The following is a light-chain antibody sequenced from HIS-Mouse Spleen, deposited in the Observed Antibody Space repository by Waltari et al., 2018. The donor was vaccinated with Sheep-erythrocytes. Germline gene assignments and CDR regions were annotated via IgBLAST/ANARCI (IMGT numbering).Light chain of an antibody. CDR2: DVS. J-gene: IGLJ3*02. CDR3: SSYTSSSTSWV. Sequence: QSALTQPASVSGSPGQSITISCTGTSSDVGGYNYVSWYQQHPGKAPKLMIHDVSNRPSGVSNRFSGSKSGNTASLTISGLQAEDEADYYCSSYTSSSTSWVFGGGTKLTVL. CDR1: SSDVGGYNY. V-gene: IGLV2-14*03.